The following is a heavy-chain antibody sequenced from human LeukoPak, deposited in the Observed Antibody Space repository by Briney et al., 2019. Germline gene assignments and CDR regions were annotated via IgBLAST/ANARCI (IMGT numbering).Heavy chain of an antibody. CDR1: GGSISGYY. V-gene: IGHV4-4*07. J-gene: IGHJ5*02. Sequence: PSETLSLTCTVSGGSISGYYWTWIRQPAGKGLEWIGRIYTSGSTNYNPSLNSRLPMSVDTPNKQFSLNLRSVTAADTAVYYCVRGPYGSSISNWFDPWGQGLLVTVSS. CDR3: VRGPYGSSISNWFDP. CDR2: IYTSGST. D-gene: IGHD3-10*01.